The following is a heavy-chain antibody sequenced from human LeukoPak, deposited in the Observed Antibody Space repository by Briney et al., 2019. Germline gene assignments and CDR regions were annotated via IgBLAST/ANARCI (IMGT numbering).Heavy chain of an antibody. CDR1: GYSFTSYC. CDR2: IYPGDSDT. V-gene: IGHV5-51*01. J-gene: IGHJ5*02. D-gene: IGHD2-15*01. Sequence: GESLKISCKGSGYSFTSYCIGWVRQMPGKGLEWMGIIYPGDSDTRYSPSFQGQVTISADKSISTAYLQWSSLKASDTAMYYCARRRGGYCSGGSCYWFDPWGQGTLVTVSS. CDR3: ARRRGGYCSGGSCYWFDP.